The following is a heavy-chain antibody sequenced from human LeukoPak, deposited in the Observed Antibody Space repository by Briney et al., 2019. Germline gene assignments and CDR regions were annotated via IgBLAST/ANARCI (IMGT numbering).Heavy chain of an antibody. Sequence: PGGSLRLSCAASGFTFDDYAMHWVRQAPGKGLEWASGISWNSGSIGYADSVKGRFTISRDNAKNSLYLQMNSLRAEDTAVYYCASFGYSYGTDYWGQGTLVTVSS. J-gene: IGHJ4*02. CDR2: ISWNSGSI. V-gene: IGHV3-9*01. D-gene: IGHD5-18*01. CDR3: ASFGYSYGTDY. CDR1: GFTFDDYA.